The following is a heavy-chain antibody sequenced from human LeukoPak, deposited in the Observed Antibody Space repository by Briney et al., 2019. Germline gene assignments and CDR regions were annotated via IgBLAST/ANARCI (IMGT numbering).Heavy chain of an antibody. CDR2: IYHSGST. V-gene: IGHV4-30-2*01. D-gene: IGHD3-22*01. J-gene: IGHJ5*02. Sequence: SQTLSLTCAVSGGSINSDGYSWSWIRQPPGKGLEWIGYIYHSGSTYYNPSLKSRVTISVDRSKNQFSLKLSSVTAADTAVYYCTRDRCYYDSSGYRGCWFDPWGQGTLVTVSS. CDR1: GGSINSDGYS. CDR3: TRDRCYYDSSGYRGCWFDP.